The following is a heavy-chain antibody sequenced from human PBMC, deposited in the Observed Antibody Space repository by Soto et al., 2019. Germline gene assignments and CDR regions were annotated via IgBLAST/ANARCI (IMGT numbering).Heavy chain of an antibody. CDR2: ISPKSGGT. CDR1: GYSFIDYY. CDR3: ARPPGYISDWYYFDL. J-gene: IGHJ4*02. D-gene: IGHD3-9*01. Sequence: GASVKVSFKASGYSFIDYYMHWVRQAPGQGFEWMGRISPKSGGTNYAQKFEGRVTMTWDTSLNTAYMELSSLISEDTAVYYCARPPGYISDWYYFDLWGQGTLVTVSS. V-gene: IGHV1-2*02.